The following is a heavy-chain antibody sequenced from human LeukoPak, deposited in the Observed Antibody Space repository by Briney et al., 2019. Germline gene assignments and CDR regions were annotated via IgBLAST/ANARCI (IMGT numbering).Heavy chain of an antibody. CDR3: TTGKDLIVVVNSFDY. D-gene: IGHD3-22*01. Sequence: GGSLRISCAASGFTFSNAWMSWVRQAPGKGLEWVGRIKSKTDGGTTDYAAPVKGRFTISRDDSKNTLYLQMNSLKTEDTAVYYCTTGKDLIVVVNSFDYWGQGTLVTVSS. V-gene: IGHV3-15*01. J-gene: IGHJ4*02. CDR1: GFTFSNAW. CDR2: IKSKTDGGTT.